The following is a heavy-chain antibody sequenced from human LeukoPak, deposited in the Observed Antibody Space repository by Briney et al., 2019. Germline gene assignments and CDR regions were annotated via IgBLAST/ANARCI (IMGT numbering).Heavy chain of an antibody. CDR2: ISSSSSYI. CDR3: AKDGGGDILTGYPFDY. CDR1: GFTFSSYW. D-gene: IGHD3-9*01. V-gene: IGHV3-21*04. Sequence: PGGSLRLSCAASGFTFSSYWMSWVRQAPGKGLEWVSSISSSSSYIYYADSVKGRFTISRDNAKNSLYLQMNSLRAEDTAVYYCAKDGGGDILTGYPFDYWGQGTLVTVSS. J-gene: IGHJ4*02.